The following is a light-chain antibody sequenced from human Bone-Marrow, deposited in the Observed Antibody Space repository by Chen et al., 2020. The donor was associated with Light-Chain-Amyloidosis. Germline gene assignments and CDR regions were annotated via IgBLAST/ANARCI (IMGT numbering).Light chain of an antibody. CDR1: NIGSKS. V-gene: IGLV3-21*02. CDR3: QVWDRSSDRPV. J-gene: IGLJ3*02. CDR2: DDS. Sequence: SYVLTQPSAVSVAPGQTATIACGGNNIGSKSVHWYQQTPGQAPLLVVYDDSDRPSGIPERLSGSNSRNTATLTISRVEAGDEADYYCQVWDRSSDRPVFGGGTKLTVL.